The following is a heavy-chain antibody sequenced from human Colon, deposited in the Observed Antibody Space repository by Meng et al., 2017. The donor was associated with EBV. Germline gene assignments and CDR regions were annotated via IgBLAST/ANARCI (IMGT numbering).Heavy chain of an antibody. V-gene: IGHV4-4*02. J-gene: IGHJ4*02. D-gene: IGHD2-2*01. CDR3: ARVMRYQLLRFFNY. Sequence: VQLQEAGPELVKPSGTLSRTCAVSGDSVRSVTWWTWVRQPPGKGLEWIGEIYHGGSPNYNPSLESRVTISVDKSKNQFSLDLTSVTAADTAVYFCARVMRYQLLRFFNYWGQGILVTVSS. CDR1: GDSVRSVTW. CDR2: IYHGGSP.